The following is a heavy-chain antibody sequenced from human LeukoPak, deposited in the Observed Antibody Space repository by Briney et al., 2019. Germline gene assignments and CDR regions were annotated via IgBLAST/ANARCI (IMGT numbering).Heavy chain of an antibody. D-gene: IGHD1-26*01. CDR1: GGSISRGSISSSIYY. CDR2: IYTSGIT. V-gene: IGHV4-61*02. J-gene: IGHJ4*02. CDR3: AREGHKGEGRFDY. Sequence: SSETLSLTCTVSGGSISRGSISSSIYYWSWIRQPAGKGLEWIGRIYTSGITNSNPSLKSRLTISVDTSMNQFSLKLSSVTAADTAVYYCAREGHKGEGRFDYWGQGTLVTVSS.